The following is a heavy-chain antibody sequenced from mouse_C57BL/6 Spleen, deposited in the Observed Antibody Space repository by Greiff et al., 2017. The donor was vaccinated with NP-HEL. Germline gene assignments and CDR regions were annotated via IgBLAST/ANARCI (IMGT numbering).Heavy chain of an antibody. Sequence: QVQLQQPGAELVMPGASVKLSCKASGYTFTSYWMHWVKQRPGQGLEWIGEIDPSDSYTNYNQKFKGKSTLTVDKSSSTAYMQLSSLTSEDSAVYYCARVYYYGSSYHYWYFDVWGTGTTVTVSS. J-gene: IGHJ1*03. CDR3: ARVYYYGSSYHYWYFDV. CDR1: GYTFTSYW. CDR2: IDPSDSYT. D-gene: IGHD1-1*01. V-gene: IGHV1-69*01.